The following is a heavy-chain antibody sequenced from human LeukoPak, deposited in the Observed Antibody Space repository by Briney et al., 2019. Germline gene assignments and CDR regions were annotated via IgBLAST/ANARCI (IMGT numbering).Heavy chain of an antibody. CDR2: INHSGST. J-gene: IGHJ3*02. Sequence: SETLSLTCAVYGGSFSGYYWSWIRQPPGKGLEWIGEINHSGSTNYNPSLKSRVTISVDTSKNQFSLKLSSVTAADTAVYYCARAGRILWFGESPPAGAFDIWGQGTMVTVSS. CDR3: ARAGRILWFGESPPAGAFDI. CDR1: GGSFSGYY. V-gene: IGHV4-34*01. D-gene: IGHD3-10*01.